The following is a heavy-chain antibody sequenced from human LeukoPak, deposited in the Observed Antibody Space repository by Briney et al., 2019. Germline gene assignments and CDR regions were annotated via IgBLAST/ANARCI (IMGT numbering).Heavy chain of an antibody. CDR3: AKDPNGDYIGAFDF. CDR2: ITANGGYT. CDR1: AFSFSKFA. J-gene: IGHJ3*01. V-gene: IGHV3-23*01. D-gene: IGHD4-17*01. Sequence: GGSLRLSCAASAFSFSKFALIWVRQAPGKGLEWVSAITANGGYTLYADAVKGRFTVSRDNSKNTLYLQINSLGPEDTAMYNCAKDPNGDYIGAFDFWGQGTMVTVSS.